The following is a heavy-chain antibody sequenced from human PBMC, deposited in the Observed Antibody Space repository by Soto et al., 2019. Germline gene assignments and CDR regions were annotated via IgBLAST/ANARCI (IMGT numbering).Heavy chain of an antibody. CDR3: TTVLQIFSDYYYGMDV. J-gene: IGHJ6*02. Sequence: APGKGLEWVGRIKSKTDGGTTDYAAPVKGRFTISRDDSKNTLYLQMNSLKTEDTAVYYCTTVLQIFSDYYYGMDVWGQGTTVTVSS. CDR2: IKSKTDGGTT. D-gene: IGHD2-15*01. V-gene: IGHV3-15*07.